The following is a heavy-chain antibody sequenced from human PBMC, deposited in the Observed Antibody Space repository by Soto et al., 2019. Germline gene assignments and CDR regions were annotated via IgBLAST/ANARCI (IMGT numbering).Heavy chain of an antibody. V-gene: IGHV3-15*01. J-gene: IGHJ4*02. CDR1: GFTFSNAW. CDR2: IKSKTDGGTT. Sequence: EVQLVESGGGLVKPGGSLRLSCAASGFTFSNAWMSWVRQAPGKGLEWVGRIKSKTDGGTTDYAAPVKGRFTISRDDSKNTLYLQMNSLKTEDTAVYYCTTDLWYRSGWGPFDYWGQGTLVTVSS. D-gene: IGHD6-19*01. CDR3: TTDLWYRSGWGPFDY.